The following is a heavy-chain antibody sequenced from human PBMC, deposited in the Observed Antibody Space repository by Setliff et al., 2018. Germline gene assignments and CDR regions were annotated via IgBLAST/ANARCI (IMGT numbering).Heavy chain of an antibody. CDR2: INPGGGSA. Sequence: ASVKVSCKAAGYTLSRHYMHWVRQAPGQGLEWMGIINPGGGSASIVEKFQGRVTMTSDTSTSTVYLDLSGLTSEDTAVYYWGRAGVAAADRKGLLDYWGQGTLVTVSS. D-gene: IGHD6-13*01. CDR1: GYTLSRHY. CDR3: GRAGVAAADRKGLLDY. V-gene: IGHV1-46*01. J-gene: IGHJ4*02.